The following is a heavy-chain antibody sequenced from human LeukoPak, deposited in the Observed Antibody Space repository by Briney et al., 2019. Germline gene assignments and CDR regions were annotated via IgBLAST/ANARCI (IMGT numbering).Heavy chain of an antibody. V-gene: IGHV3-30*02. CDR1: GFTFSSYG. D-gene: IGHD3-22*01. CDR2: IRYDGSNK. CDR3: ARFGNYYDSSGYRTE. J-gene: IGHJ4*02. Sequence: GGSLRLSCAASGFTFSSYGMHWVRQAPGKGLEWVAFIRYDGSNKYYADSVKGRFTISRDKSKNTLYLQINSLRAEDTAVYYCARFGNYYDSSGYRTEWGQGTLVTVSS.